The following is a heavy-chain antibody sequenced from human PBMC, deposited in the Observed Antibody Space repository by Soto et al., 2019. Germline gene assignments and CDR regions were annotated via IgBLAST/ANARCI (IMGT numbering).Heavy chain of an antibody. J-gene: IGHJ6*02. V-gene: IGHV4-59*01. Sequence: PSETLSLTCTVSGGSISSYYRSWIRQPPGKGLEWIGYIYYSGSTNYNPSLKSRVTISVDTSKNQFSLKLSSVTAADTAVYYCARSRGPGYPEYYYYGMDVWGQGTTVTVSS. CDR1: GGSISSYY. CDR3: ARSRGPGYPEYYYYGMDV. CDR2: IYYSGST. D-gene: IGHD2-15*01.